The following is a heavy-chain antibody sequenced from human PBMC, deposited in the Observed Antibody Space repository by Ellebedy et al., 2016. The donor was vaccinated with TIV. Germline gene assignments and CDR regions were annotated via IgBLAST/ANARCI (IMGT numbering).Heavy chain of an antibody. CDR2: IWYDGSNE. D-gene: IGHD2/OR15-2a*01. V-gene: IGHV3-33*01. J-gene: IGHJ4*02. Sequence: GESLKISXAASGLTFSTYDMHWVRQAPGKGLEWQAIIWYDGSNEYYADSVKGRFTISRDNSKKTLYLQMNSLRGEDTAVYYCAGGNQRIDFWGQGTLVTVYS. CDR3: AGGNQRIDF. CDR1: GLTFSTYD.